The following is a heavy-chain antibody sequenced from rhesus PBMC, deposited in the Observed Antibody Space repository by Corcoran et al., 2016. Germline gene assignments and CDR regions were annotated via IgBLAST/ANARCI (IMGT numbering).Heavy chain of an antibody. CDR1: GYSISRGYY. CDR2: ISGGSWIT. D-gene: IGHD5-24*01. Sequence: QVQLQESGPGLVKPSETLSLTCAGSGYSISRGYYWGWIRQPPGKGLEYVGYISGGSWITYYNPSLMSRVTISQDTSNNQFSLKLTSVTAADTAVYYCARPTTLGTTYWGQGVLVTVSS. J-gene: IGHJ4*01. V-gene: IGHV4-99*01. CDR3: ARPTTLGTTY.